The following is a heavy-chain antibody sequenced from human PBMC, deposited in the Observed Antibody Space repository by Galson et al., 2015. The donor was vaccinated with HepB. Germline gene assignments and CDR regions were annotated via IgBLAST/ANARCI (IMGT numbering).Heavy chain of an antibody. D-gene: IGHD6-19*01. V-gene: IGHV3-30*18. CDR2: ISYDGSNK. CDR3: AKDPYLYSALAGTMAGFDY. Sequence: SLRLSCAASGFTFSNYGMHWVRQAPGKGLEWVAVISYDGSNKYYADSVKGRFTISRDNSKNTLYLQMNSLRAEDTALYYCAKDPYLYSALAGTMAGFDYWGQGTLATVSS. CDR1: GFTFSNYG. J-gene: IGHJ4*02.